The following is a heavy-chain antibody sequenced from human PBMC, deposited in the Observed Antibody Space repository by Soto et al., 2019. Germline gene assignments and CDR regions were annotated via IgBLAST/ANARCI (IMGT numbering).Heavy chain of an antibody. Sequence: SETLSLTCTVSGASITGSSYWSWIRQPAGKGLEWIGRFSLSGATNYNPSLRSRVTMTADVSKNQFSLRLTSVTAADTALYYCARGMTPPGAPAWYYFDSWGQGTLVTVSS. CDR1: GASITGSSY. V-gene: IGHV4-4*07. J-gene: IGHJ4*02. CDR2: FSLSGAT. D-gene: IGHD2-8*02. CDR3: ARGMTPPGAPAWYYFDS.